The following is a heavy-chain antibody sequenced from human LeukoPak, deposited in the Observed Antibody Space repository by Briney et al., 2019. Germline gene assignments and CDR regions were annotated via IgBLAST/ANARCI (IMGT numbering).Heavy chain of an antibody. D-gene: IGHD5-24*01. CDR2: IHYDGSYK. CDR1: GFTFSSYA. J-gene: IGHJ4*02. Sequence: GGSLRLSCAASGFTFSSYAMHWVRQAPGKGLEWVTFIHYDGSYKYYADSVKGRFTISRDNSKSTLYLQMNSLRADDTAVFFCAKDGRNGYSGAEDYWGQGTLVTVSS. CDR3: AKDGRNGYSGAEDY. V-gene: IGHV3-30*02.